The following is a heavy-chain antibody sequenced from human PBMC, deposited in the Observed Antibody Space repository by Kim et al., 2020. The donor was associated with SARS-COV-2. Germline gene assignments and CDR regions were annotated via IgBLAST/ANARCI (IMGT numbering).Heavy chain of an antibody. CDR2: MSHSGSN. CDR1: GGSISGSGYY. Sequence: SETLSLTCFVSGGSISGSGYYWGWSRQSPGKGLEWIGAMSHSGSNHYSPSLKSRVNISVDTSRNEFSLKLSSVTAADTAIYYCARGGLITVPPYALDVWGRGTTVTVSS. V-gene: IGHV4-39*01. D-gene: IGHD4-17*01. J-gene: IGHJ6*02. CDR3: ARGGLITVPPYALDV.